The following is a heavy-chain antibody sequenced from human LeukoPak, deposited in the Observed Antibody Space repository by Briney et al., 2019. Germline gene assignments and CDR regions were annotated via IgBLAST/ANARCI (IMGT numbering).Heavy chain of an antibody. CDR2: ISGSGAGT. D-gene: IGHD3-3*01. CDR3: AKDQRYDFWSGQNAFDI. CDR1: GFTFSSYA. J-gene: IGHJ3*02. V-gene: IGHV3-23*01. Sequence: GGSLRLSCAASGFTFSSYAMSWVRQAPGKGLEWVSTISGSGAGTYYADSVKGRFTISRDNSKNTLYLQMNSLRAEDTAVYYCAKDQRYDFWSGQNAFDIWGQGTMVTVSS.